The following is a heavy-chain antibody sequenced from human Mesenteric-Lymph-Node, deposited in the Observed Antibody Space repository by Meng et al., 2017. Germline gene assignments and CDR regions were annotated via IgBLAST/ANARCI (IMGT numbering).Heavy chain of an antibody. V-gene: IGHV3-74*01. CDR1: GFTFSSYW. Sequence: GESLKIPCLVSGFTFSSYWMHWVRQAPGKGLVWVSRVNNDGSSAVYADSVRGPFPISRDNVENTLYLQMNSLRAEDTDVYYCARGVVVPAAYFDYWGQGTLVTVSS. D-gene: IGHD2-2*01. J-gene: IGHJ4*02. CDR2: VNNDGSSA. CDR3: ARGVVVPAAYFDY.